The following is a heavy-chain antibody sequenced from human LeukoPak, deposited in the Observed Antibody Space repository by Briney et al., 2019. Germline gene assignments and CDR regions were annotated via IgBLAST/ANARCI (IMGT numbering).Heavy chain of an antibody. CDR3: TRSLYTSAGGTYYYGMDV. CDR1: GGSISSYY. CDR2: IHYSGNI. Sequence: SETLSLTCTVSGGSISSYYWFWIQQPPGKGLEWIGFIHYSGNINYSPSLKGRVSISVDTSKNQFSLKLSSVTVADTAIYYCTRSLYTSAGGTYYYGMDVWGQGTTVTVSS. J-gene: IGHJ6*02. V-gene: IGHV4-59*01. D-gene: IGHD6-19*01.